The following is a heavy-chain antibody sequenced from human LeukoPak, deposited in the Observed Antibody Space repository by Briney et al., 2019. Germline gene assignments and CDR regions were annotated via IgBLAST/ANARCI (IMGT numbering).Heavy chain of an antibody. Sequence: PSETLSLTCTVSGGSISSYYWSWIRQPPGKGLEWIGYIYYSRSTYYNPSLKSRVTISVDTSKNQFSLKLSSVTAADTAVYYCARGIIAAAEYFDYWGQGTLVTVSS. CDR2: IYYSRST. V-gene: IGHV4-59*12. J-gene: IGHJ4*02. CDR1: GGSISSYY. CDR3: ARGIIAAAEYFDY. D-gene: IGHD6-13*01.